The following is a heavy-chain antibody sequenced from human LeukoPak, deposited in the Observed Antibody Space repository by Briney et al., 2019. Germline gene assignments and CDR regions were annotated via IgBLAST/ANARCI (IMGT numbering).Heavy chain of an antibody. J-gene: IGHJ3*02. CDR1: GDSVSSNSTA. Sequence: SQPLSLTCAISGDSVSSNSTAWNWIRQSPSRGLEWLGRTYYRSKWYNDYTVSVKSRITFNPDTSKNQFSLHLNSVTPEDTAVYYCARKRLSADSFDIWGQGTLVTVSS. V-gene: IGHV6-1*01. CDR3: ARKRLSADSFDI. CDR2: TYYRSKWYN. D-gene: IGHD4/OR15-4a*01.